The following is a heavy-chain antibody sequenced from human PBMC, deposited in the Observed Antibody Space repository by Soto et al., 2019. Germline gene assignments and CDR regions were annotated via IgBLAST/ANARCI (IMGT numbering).Heavy chain of an antibody. V-gene: IGHV4-30-4*01. D-gene: IGHD6-19*01. CDR1: GGSISSGDYY. CDR2: ICXSGSK. Sequence: PSETLSLTCTVSGGSISSGDYYWSWIRQPPGKGLEWIGYICXSGSKYYNPSLESRVTISVDTSKNQFSLKLSSVTATDTAVYYCATRTDRIAVAGTHDYWGQGTLVTVSS. J-gene: IGHJ4*02. CDR3: ATRTDRIAVAGTHDY.